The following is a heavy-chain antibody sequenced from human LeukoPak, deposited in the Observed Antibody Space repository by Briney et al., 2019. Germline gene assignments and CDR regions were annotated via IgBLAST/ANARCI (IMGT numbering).Heavy chain of an antibody. CDR1: GFTFSSYG. D-gene: IGHD7-27*01. CDR3: ARGANWGSNAFDI. Sequence: PGGSLRLSCAASGFTFSSYGMHWVRQAPGKGLEWVAVISYDGSNKYYADSVKGRFTISRDNSKNTLYLQMNSLRAEDTAVYYCARGANWGSNAFDIWGQGTVVTVSS. V-gene: IGHV3-30*03. CDR2: ISYDGSNK. J-gene: IGHJ3*02.